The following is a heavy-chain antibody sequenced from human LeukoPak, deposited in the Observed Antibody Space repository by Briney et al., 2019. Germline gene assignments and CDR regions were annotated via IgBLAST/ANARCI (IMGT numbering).Heavy chain of an antibody. Sequence: ASVKVSCKASGYTFTVYYIQWVQQAPGLGLEWMGRINPNSGDTHYAQKLQGRVTMTRDTSISTVYMELSSLRSDDTAVYYCARGGATVTTYSDYWGQGTLVTVSS. D-gene: IGHD4-17*01. CDR1: GYTFTVYY. CDR3: ARGGATVTTYSDY. J-gene: IGHJ4*02. CDR2: INPNSGDT. V-gene: IGHV1-2*06.